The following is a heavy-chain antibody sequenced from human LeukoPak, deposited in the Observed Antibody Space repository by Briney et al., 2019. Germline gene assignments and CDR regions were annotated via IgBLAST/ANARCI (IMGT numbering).Heavy chain of an antibody. J-gene: IGHJ4*02. CDR2: ISGSGGST. V-gene: IGHV3-23*01. D-gene: IGHD2-2*01. CDR3: AKVPGLGYCSSTSCAALYFDY. CDR1: GFTFSSYA. Sequence: GGSLRLSCAASGFTFSSYAMSWVRQAPGKGLEWVSAISGSGGSTYYADSVKGRFTISRDNSKNTLYLQMNSLRAEDAAVYYCAKVPGLGYCSSTSCAALYFDYWGQGTLVTVFS.